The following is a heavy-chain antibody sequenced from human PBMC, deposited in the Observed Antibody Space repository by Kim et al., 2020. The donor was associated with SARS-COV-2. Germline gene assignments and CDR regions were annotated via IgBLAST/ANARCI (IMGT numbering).Heavy chain of an antibody. CDR1: GGSFSGYY. CDR3: ARGAAAGTYY. V-gene: IGHV4-34*01. D-gene: IGHD6-13*01. Sequence: SETLSLTCAVYGGSFSGYYWSWIRQPPGKGLEWIGEINHSGSTNYNPSLKSRVTISVDTSKNQFSLKLSSVTAADTAVYYCARGAAAGTYYWGQGTLVTVSS. J-gene: IGHJ4*02. CDR2: INHSGST.